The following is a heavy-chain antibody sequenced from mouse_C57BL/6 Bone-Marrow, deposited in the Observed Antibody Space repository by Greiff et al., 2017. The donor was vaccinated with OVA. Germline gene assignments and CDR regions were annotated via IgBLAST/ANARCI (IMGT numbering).Heavy chain of an antibody. Sequence: QVQLKQPGAELVKPGASVKLSCKASGYTFTSYWMHWVKQRPGQGLEWIGMIHPNSGSTNYNEKFKSKATLTVDKSSSTAYMQLSSLTSEDSAVYYCASLIYYYGSSYEGYWGQGTTLTVSS. J-gene: IGHJ2*01. CDR2: IHPNSGST. D-gene: IGHD1-1*01. V-gene: IGHV1-64*01. CDR3: ASLIYYYGSSYEGY. CDR1: GYTFTSYW.